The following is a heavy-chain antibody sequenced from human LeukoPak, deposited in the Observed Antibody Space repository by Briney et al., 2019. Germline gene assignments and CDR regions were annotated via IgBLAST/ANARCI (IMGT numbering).Heavy chain of an antibody. CDR1: GFTFSSYA. D-gene: IGHD3-10*01. Sequence: GGSLRLSCAASGFTFSSYAMSWVRQTPGKGLEWVSGISGSDGSTYYTDSVKGRFTISRDNSENTLYLHMNSLRAEDTAVYYCAKDVTFYFGSGSNPNWFDPWGQGTLVTLSS. CDR3: AKDVTFYFGSGSNPNWFDP. CDR2: ISGSDGST. J-gene: IGHJ5*02. V-gene: IGHV3-23*01.